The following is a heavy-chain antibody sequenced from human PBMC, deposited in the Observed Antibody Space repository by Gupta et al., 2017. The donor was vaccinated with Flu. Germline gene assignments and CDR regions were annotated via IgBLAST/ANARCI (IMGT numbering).Heavy chain of an antibody. CDR1: GFTFRSSA. V-gene: IGHV3-23*01. CDR3: AKISGWPRDLDY. J-gene: IGHJ4*02. D-gene: IGHD6-19*01. Sequence: EVQLLESGGGLVQPGGSLRLSFAASGFTFRSSAMSWVRQAPGKGLEGVSASSGSGGSTYYADSVKGRFTISRDNSKNTLYLQMNSLRAEDTAVYYCAKISGWPRDLDYWGQGTLVTVSS. CDR2: SSGSGGST.